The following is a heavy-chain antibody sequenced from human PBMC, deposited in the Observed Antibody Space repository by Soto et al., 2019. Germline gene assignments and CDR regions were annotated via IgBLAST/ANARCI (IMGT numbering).Heavy chain of an antibody. Sequence: SVKVSCKASGGTFSSYAISWVRQAPGQGLEWMGGIIPIFGTANYAQKFQGRVTITADKSTSTTYMELSSLRSEDTAVYYCARDRYYDSSGYYSSPSGMDVWGQGTTVTVSS. CDR1: GGTFSSYA. V-gene: IGHV1-69*06. CDR2: IIPIFGTA. J-gene: IGHJ6*02. D-gene: IGHD3-22*01. CDR3: ARDRYYDSSGYYSSPSGMDV.